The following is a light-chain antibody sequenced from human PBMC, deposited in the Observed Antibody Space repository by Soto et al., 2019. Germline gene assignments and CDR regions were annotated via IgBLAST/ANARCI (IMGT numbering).Light chain of an antibody. Sequence: PGERVTLSCRASQSVSSSYLTSYQQKPGQAPRLLIYGASTRATSIPARFSGSGSGTDFTLTISSLQPEDFAVYYCQQDYTRFTFGPGTKVDIK. J-gene: IGKJ3*01. V-gene: IGKV3D-7*01. CDR3: QQDYTRFT. CDR2: GAS. CDR1: QSVSSSY.